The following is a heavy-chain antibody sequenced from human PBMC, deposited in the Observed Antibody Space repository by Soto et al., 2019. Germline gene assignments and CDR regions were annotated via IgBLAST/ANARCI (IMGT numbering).Heavy chain of an antibody. CDR1: GYTFTSYD. V-gene: IGHV1-8*01. D-gene: IGHD2-2*01. Sequence: QVQLVQSGAEVKKPGASVRVSCKASGYTFTSYDINWVRQATGQGLEWMGWMNPNSGSTGYAQKFQGRITLTRETSASTAYMELSSLRSDDTAVYYGARDPADSGNWFHPWGQGTLVTVSS. CDR3: ARDPADSGNWFHP. CDR2: MNPNSGST. J-gene: IGHJ5*02.